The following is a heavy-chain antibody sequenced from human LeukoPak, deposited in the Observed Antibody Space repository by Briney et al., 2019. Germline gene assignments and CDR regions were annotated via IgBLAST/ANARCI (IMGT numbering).Heavy chain of an antibody. D-gene: IGHD6-13*01. CDR1: GFTFSSYG. CDR3: AKDHGGIAI. J-gene: IGHJ3*02. CDR2: ISYDGSNK. Sequence: GGSLRPSCAASGFTFSSYGMHWVRQAPGKGLEWVAVISYDGSNKYYADSVKGRFTISRDNSKNTLYLQMNSLRAEDTAVYYCAKDHGGIAIWGQGTMVTVSS. V-gene: IGHV3-30*18.